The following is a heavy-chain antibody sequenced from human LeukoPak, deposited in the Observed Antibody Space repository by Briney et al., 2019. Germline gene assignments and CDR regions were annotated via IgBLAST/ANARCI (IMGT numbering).Heavy chain of an antibody. CDR2: IIPIFGTA. V-gene: IGHV1-69*13. Sequence: SVKVSCKASGYTFTSYAISWVRQAPGQGLEWMGGIIPIFGTANYAQKFQGRVTITADESTSTAYMELSSLRSEDTAVYYCARGYSSSWYEFPVDYWGQGTLVTVSS. CDR3: ARGYSSSWYEFPVDY. J-gene: IGHJ4*02. CDR1: GYTFTSYA. D-gene: IGHD6-13*01.